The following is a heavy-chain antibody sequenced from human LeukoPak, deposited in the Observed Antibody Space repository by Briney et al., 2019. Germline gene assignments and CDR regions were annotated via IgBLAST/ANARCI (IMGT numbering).Heavy chain of an antibody. Sequence: GGSLRLSCAASGFTFSSYGMHWVRQAPGKGLEWVAFIRYDGSNKYYADSVKGRFTISRDNSKNTLYLQMNSLRAEDTAVYYCARDNSVRDEAWWFNPWAREPWSPSPQ. CDR1: GFTFSSYG. J-gene: IGHJ5*02. D-gene: IGHD5-24*01. CDR3: ARDNSVRDEAWWFNP. CDR2: IRYDGSNK. V-gene: IGHV3-30*02.